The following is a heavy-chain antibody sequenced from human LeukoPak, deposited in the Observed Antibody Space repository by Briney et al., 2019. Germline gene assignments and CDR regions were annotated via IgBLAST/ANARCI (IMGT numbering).Heavy chain of an antibody. V-gene: IGHV3-30*01. CDR3: ARDRSQRAYSYGPDGE. J-gene: IGHJ4*02. CDR1: GFTFSSYA. Sequence: GGSLRLSCAASGFTFSSYAMHWVRQAPGKGLEWAAVISYDGSNKFYADSVKGRFTISRDNSKNALFLQMNSLRAEDTAVYYCARDRSQRAYSYGPDGEWGQGTLVTVSS. CDR2: ISYDGSNK. D-gene: IGHD5-18*01.